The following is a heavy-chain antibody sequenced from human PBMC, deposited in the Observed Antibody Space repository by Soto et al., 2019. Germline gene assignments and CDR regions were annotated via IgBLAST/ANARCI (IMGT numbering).Heavy chain of an antibody. CDR3: ARATGSNRPFDS. CDR1: GFTFSTYW. CDR2: ISTDGSST. D-gene: IGHD2-2*01. J-gene: IGHJ4*02. V-gene: IGHV3-74*01. Sequence: EVQLVESGGGLVQPGGSLRLSCAATGFTFSTYWMHWVRQGPGEGLVWVSRISTDGSSTTYADSVKGRFTISRDNAKNTMYLQTNSLRVEDTAVFYCARATGSNRPFDSWGQGSLVTVSS.